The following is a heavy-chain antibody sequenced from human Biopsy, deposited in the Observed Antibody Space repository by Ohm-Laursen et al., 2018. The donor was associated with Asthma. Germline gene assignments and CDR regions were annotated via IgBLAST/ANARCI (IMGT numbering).Heavy chain of an antibody. CDR2: INSVFGTT. V-gene: IGHV1-69*13. J-gene: IGHJ4*02. CDR3: ARKAGSCISRTCYSLDF. D-gene: IGHD2-2*01. CDR1: GGTFNTYV. Sequence: ASVKVSCKSLGGTFNTYVIGWVRQAPGQGLEWMGGINSVFGTTTYPRKFQDRVTITADDSTSTVYMELSGLRSEDTAVYYCARKAGSCISRTCYSLDFWGQGTLVTVSS.